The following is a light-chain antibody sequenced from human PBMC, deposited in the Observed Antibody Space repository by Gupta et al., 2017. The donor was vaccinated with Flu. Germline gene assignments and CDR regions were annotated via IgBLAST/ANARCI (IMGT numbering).Light chain of an antibody. J-gene: IGKJ2*01. V-gene: IGKV1-39*01. CDR2: AAS. Sequence: PSSLSAFVGDRVTITCLVSQSIGSYLNWYQQKAGKAPKLLISAASSGHSGVPSRFSGSGSGTEFTLTINRLQPEEFASYHCLQADSCPSTFGQGT. CDR3: LQADSCPST. CDR1: QSIGSY.